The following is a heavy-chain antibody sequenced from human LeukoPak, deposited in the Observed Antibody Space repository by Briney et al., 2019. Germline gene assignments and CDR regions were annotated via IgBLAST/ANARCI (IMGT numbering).Heavy chain of an antibody. CDR2: INPSGGST. D-gene: IGHD3-22*01. J-gene: IGHJ4*02. Sequence: ASVKASCKASGYTFTSYYMHWVRQAPGQGLEWMGIINPSGGSTSYAQKFQGRVTMTRDTSTSTVYMELSSLRSEDTAVYYCARVAYNYYDSSGYYHPFDYWGQGTLVTVSS. V-gene: IGHV1-46*01. CDR3: ARVAYNYYDSSGYYHPFDY. CDR1: GYTFTSYY.